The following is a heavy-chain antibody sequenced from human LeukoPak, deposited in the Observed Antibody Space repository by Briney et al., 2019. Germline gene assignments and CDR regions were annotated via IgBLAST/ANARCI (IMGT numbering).Heavy chain of an antibody. V-gene: IGHV3-21*01. CDR2: ISSSSSYI. Sequence: PGGSLRLSCAASGFTFSSYSMNWVRQAPGKGLEWVSYISSSSSYIYYADSVKGRFTISRDNAKNSLYLQMNSLRAEDTAVYYCARGGSGRYSEFDYWGEGTLVTVSS. J-gene: IGHJ4*02. D-gene: IGHD3-10*01. CDR1: GFTFSSYS. CDR3: ARGGSGRYSEFDY.